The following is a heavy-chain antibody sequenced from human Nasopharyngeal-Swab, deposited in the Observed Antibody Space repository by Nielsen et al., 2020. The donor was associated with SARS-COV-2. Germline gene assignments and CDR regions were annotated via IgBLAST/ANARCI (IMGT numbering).Heavy chain of an antibody. CDR1: VYSFTSYC. CDR2: IYPGDSDT. J-gene: IGHJ4*02. D-gene: IGHD5-18*01. Sequence: QVSCKGSVYSFTSYCLDWVRQMPGKGLEWMVIIYPGDSDTRYSPSFQGQVTISADKSISTAYLQWSSLKASDTAMYYCARSGYSYGFPDYWGQGTLVTVSS. V-gene: IGHV5-51*01. CDR3: ARSGYSYGFPDY.